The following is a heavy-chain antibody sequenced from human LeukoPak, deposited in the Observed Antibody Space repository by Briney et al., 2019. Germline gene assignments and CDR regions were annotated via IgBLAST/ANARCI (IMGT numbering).Heavy chain of an antibody. D-gene: IGHD6-13*01. CDR2: IYYSGST. CDR3: ARDFGYSSSWYSNYYGMDV. CDR1: GGSISSYY. Sequence: SETLSLTCTVSGGSISSYYWSWIRQPPGKGLEWIGYIYYSGSTNYNPSLKSRVTISVDTSKNQFSLKLSPVTAADTAVYYCARDFGYSSSWYSNYYGMDVWGQGTTVTVSS. V-gene: IGHV4-59*01. J-gene: IGHJ6*02.